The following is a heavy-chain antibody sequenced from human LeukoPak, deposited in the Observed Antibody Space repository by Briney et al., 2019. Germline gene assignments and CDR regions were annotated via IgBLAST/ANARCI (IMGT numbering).Heavy chain of an antibody. V-gene: IGHV4-59*01. CDR1: GGSIGSYY. Sequence: SETLSLTCTVSGGSIGSYYWSWIRQPPGKGLEWIGYVSYSGSTNYNPSLKSRVIMSVDKFKNQFSLKLSSVTAADTAVYFCARATSGYYFDFWDQGTLVTVSS. D-gene: IGHD3-22*01. J-gene: IGHJ4*02. CDR2: VSYSGST. CDR3: ARATSGYYFDF.